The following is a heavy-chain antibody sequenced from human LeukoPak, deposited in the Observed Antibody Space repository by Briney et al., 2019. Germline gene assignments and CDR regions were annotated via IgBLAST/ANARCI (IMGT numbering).Heavy chain of an antibody. D-gene: IGHD3-22*01. CDR2: ISSSSSYI. CDR1: GFTFSSYS. Sequence: GGSLRLSCAASGFTFSSYSMNWVRQAPGKGLEWVSSISSSSSYIYYADSVKGRFTISRDNAKNSLYLQMNSLRAEDTAVYYCARALDPDYDSSGYFDYWGQGTLVTVSS. V-gene: IGHV3-21*01. CDR3: ARALDPDYDSSGYFDY. J-gene: IGHJ4*02.